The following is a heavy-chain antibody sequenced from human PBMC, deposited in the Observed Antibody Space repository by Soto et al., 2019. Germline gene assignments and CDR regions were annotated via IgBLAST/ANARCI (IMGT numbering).Heavy chain of an antibody. V-gene: IGHV4-4*02. CDR1: GGSISSSNW. CDR3: AKTMLVVDDAFDT. Sequence: QVQLQESGPGLVKPSGTLSLTCAVSGGSISSSNWWSWVRQPPGKGLEWIGEIYHSGSTNYNPSLKSRVTRAVDKSKKQFSLKLSSVTAVDTVVYYGAKTMLVVDDAFDTWAQATMVTVSS. D-gene: IGHD3-22*01. J-gene: IGHJ3*02. CDR2: IYHSGST.